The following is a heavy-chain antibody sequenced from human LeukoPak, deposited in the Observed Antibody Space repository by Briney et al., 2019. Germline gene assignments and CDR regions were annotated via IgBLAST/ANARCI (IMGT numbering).Heavy chain of an antibody. CDR3: ARDSEVGATLY. J-gene: IGHJ4*02. V-gene: IGHV3-48*04. Sequence: GGSLRLSCGASGFAFSSYSMNWVRQAPGKGLECISYIHRSGTPTYYSDSVKGRFTISRDNAKNTLYLQMTGLRVDDTAVYFCARDSEVGATLYWGQGTLVTVSS. D-gene: IGHD1-26*01. CDR2: IHRSGTPT. CDR1: GFAFSSYS.